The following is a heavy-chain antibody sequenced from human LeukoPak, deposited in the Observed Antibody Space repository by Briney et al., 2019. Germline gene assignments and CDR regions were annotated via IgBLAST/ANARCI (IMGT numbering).Heavy chain of an antibody. V-gene: IGHV4-61*05. CDR1: GYSISSGYY. J-gene: IGHJ5*02. CDR3: ARSSGSYGVAWFDP. D-gene: IGHD1-26*01. CDR2: IYYSEST. Sequence: SETLSLTCTVSGYSISSGYYWGWIRQPPGKGLEWIGYIYYSESTNYNPSLKSRVTILVDTSKNQFSLKLTSVTAADTAVYYCARSSGSYGVAWFDPWGQGTLVTVSS.